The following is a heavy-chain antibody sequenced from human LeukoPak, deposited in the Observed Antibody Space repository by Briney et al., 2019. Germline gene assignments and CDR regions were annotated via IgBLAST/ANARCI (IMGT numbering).Heavy chain of an antibody. CDR2: VSYDGSNK. CDR1: GFSFSSYG. J-gene: IGHJ4*02. V-gene: IGHV3-33*01. D-gene: IGHD3-16*01. Sequence: PGRSLRLSCTASGFSFSSYGIHWVRQTPGKGLEWVALVSYDGSNKDYAGSVKGRFTISRDNSKNSVYLQINSLRAEDTAVYYCARERGRVYVDYWAREPRLSVSS. CDR3: ARERGRVYVDY.